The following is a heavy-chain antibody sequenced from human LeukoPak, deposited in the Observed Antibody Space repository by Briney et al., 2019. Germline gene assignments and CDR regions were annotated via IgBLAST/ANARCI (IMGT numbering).Heavy chain of an antibody. CDR2: INHSGST. CDR3: ARRTYYYGSGSYSGPSRFDP. J-gene: IGHJ5*02. V-gene: IGHV4-34*01. D-gene: IGHD3-10*01. CDR1: GGSSSGYY. Sequence: SETLSLTCAVYGGSSSGYYWSWIRQPPGKGLEWIGEINHSGSTNYNPSLKSRVTISVDTSKNQFSLKLSSVTAADTAVYYCARRTYYYGSGSYSGPSRFDPWGQGTLVTVSS.